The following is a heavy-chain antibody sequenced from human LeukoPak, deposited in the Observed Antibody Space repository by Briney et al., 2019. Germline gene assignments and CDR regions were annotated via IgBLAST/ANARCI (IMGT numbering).Heavy chain of an antibody. V-gene: IGHV4-59*01. J-gene: IGHJ1*01. CDR1: GGSISSYY. Sequence: SETLSLTCTVSGGSISSYYWSWIRQPPGKGLEWIGYIYYSGSTNYNPSLKSRVIISVDTSKNQFSLKLSSATAADTAVYYCARGAIPGQFQHWGQGTLVTVSS. CDR2: IYYSGST. D-gene: IGHD2-21*01. CDR3: ARGAIPGQFQH.